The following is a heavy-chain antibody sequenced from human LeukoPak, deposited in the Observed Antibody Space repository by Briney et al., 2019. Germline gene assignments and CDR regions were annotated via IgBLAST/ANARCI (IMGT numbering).Heavy chain of an antibody. Sequence: ASVKVSCKASGGTFGSDAVSWVRQAPGQGLEWMGWISAYNGNTNYAQKLQGRVTMTTDTSTSTAYMGLRSLRSEDTAVYYCATAPGDYWGQGTLVTVSS. J-gene: IGHJ4*02. V-gene: IGHV1-18*01. D-gene: IGHD1-14*01. CDR2: ISAYNGNT. CDR3: ATAPGDY. CDR1: GGTFGSDA.